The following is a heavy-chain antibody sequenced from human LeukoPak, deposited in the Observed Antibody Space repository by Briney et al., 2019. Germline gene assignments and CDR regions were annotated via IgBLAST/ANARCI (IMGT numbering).Heavy chain of an antibody. D-gene: IGHD3-16*02. CDR1: GFTFSDYA. CDR2: ISDSGGST. Sequence: GGSLSLSCVASGFTFSDYAMSWVRQAPGKGLEWVSGISDSGGSTYYADSVKGRCTISRDNSKNTVSLQMNNLRAEDTAVYFCARHDSFIPYWGQGTLVTVTS. V-gene: IGHV3-23*01. J-gene: IGHJ4*02. CDR3: ARHDSFIPY.